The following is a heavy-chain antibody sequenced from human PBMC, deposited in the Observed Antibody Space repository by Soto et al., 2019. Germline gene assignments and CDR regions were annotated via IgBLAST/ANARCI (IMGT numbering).Heavy chain of an antibody. CDR1: GGSISSGGYY. Sequence: QVQLQESGPGLVKPSQTLSLTCTVSGGSISSGGYYWSWIRQHPGQGLEGVGYNYYSGSTYYNPSLNSRVTISVDTSKNQYSLKLSYVAAADTAVYYCARDRTIFERRYFDYWGQGTLVTVSS. CDR3: ARDRTIFERRYFDY. J-gene: IGHJ4*02. CDR2: NYYSGST. D-gene: IGHD1-1*01. V-gene: IGHV4-31*03.